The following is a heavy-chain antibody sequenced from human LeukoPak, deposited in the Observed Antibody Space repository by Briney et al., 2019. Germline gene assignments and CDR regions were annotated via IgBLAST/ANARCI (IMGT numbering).Heavy chain of an antibody. CDR3: ATPAIAAAGTRSRDAFDV. V-gene: IGHV1-24*01. CDR1: GYNLTELS. D-gene: IGHD6-13*01. CDR2: FDPEDGET. Sequence: ASVKVSCKVSGYNLTELSMHWVRQAPGKGLEWMGGFDPEDGETIYAQKFQGRVTMTEDTSTDTAYMELSSLRSEDTAVYYCATPAIAAAGTRSRDAFDVWGQGTMVTVSS. J-gene: IGHJ3*01.